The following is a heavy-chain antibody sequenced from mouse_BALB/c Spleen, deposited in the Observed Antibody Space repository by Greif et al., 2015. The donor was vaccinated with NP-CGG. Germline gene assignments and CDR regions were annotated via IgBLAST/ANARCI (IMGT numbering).Heavy chain of an antibody. CDR2: IRSGGSYT. V-gene: IGHV5-6*01. CDR3: ARQRDDYYSFAY. CDR1: GFTFSSYG. J-gene: IGHJ3*01. D-gene: IGHD2-3*01. Sequence: VQLQQSGGDLVKPGGSLKISCAASGFTFSSYGMSWVRQTPDKRLEWVATIRSGGSYTYYPDSVKGLFTISRDNAKNTLYLQMSSLKSEDTAMYYCARQRDDYYSFAYWGQGTLVTVSA.